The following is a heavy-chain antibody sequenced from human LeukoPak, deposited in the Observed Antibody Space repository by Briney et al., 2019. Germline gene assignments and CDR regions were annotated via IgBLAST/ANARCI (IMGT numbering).Heavy chain of an antibody. J-gene: IGHJ4*02. CDR2: ISTSNGDT. Sequence: ASVKVSCKASGYTFTNYGINWVRQAPGQGLEWMGWISTSNGDTTYTQKFQGRVIMTTDTSANTAYMEVRSLRSDDTAIYYCAREGLGELTLDYWGQGTLVIVST. CDR1: GYTFTNYG. CDR3: AREGLGELTLDY. V-gene: IGHV1-18*01. D-gene: IGHD3-16*01.